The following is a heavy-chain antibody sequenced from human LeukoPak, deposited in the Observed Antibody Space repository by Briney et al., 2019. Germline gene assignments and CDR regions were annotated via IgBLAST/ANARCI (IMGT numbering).Heavy chain of an antibody. Sequence: PLGSLRLSCADSGFSLSSFWMCWVRQALGKGLEWVASIKQDGSEKYYVDFVKGRFTNSRDNAKNSLYLQMNSLRGEEDTAVYHCARAVAGLDYWGQGTLVTVSS. J-gene: IGHJ4*02. CDR3: ARAVAGLDY. V-gene: IGHV3-7*02. CDR1: GFSLSSFW. CDR2: IKQDGSEK. D-gene: IGHD6-19*01.